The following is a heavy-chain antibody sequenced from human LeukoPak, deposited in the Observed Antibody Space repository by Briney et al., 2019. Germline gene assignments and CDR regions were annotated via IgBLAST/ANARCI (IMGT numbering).Heavy chain of an antibody. J-gene: IGHJ3*02. Sequence: PGGSLRLSCAVSGFTVSSKYMRWVRQAPGKGLEWVALTYTDGSAHYADSVKGRFTISRDNSKNTLFLQLNSLRVEDSALYYCAGGYTYSYSALWAFDIWGRGTMVTVSS. CDR3: AGGYTYSYSALWAFDI. D-gene: IGHD6-13*01. CDR2: TYTDGSA. CDR1: GFTVSSKY. V-gene: IGHV3-53*01.